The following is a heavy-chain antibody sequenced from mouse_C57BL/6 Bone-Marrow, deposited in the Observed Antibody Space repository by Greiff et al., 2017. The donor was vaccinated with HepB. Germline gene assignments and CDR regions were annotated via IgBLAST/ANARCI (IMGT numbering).Heavy chain of an antibody. V-gene: IGHV1-69*01. J-gene: IGHJ2*01. CDR2: IDPSDSYT. CDR3: ARGGYDGYLYYFDY. Sequence: QVHVKQPGAELVMPGASVKLSCKASGYTFTSYWMHWVKQRPGQGLEWIGEIDPSDSYTNYNQKFKGKSTLTVDKSSSTAYMQLSSLTSEDSAVYYCARGGYDGYLYYFDYWGQGTTLTVSS. D-gene: IGHD2-3*01. CDR1: GYTFTSYW.